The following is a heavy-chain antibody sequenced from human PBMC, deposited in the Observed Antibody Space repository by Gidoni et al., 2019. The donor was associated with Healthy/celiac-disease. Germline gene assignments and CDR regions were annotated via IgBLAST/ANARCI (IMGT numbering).Heavy chain of an antibody. Sequence: QVQLQESGPGLVKPSETLSLTCTVSGGSISSYYWSWIRQPPGKGLEWIGYIYYSGSTNYNPSLKSRVTISVDTSKNQFSLKLSSVTAADTAVYYCARVLGSLSRLVAVDIWGQGTMVTVSS. J-gene: IGHJ3*02. V-gene: IGHV4-59*01. CDR2: IYYSGST. D-gene: IGHD6-19*01. CDR1: GGSISSYY. CDR3: ARVLGSLSRLVAVDI.